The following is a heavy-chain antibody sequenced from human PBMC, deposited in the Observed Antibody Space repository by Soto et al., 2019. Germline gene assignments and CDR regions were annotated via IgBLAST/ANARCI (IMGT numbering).Heavy chain of an antibody. Sequence: GESLKISCKGSGYSFTSYWIGWVRQMPGKGLEWMGIIYPGDSDTRYSPSFQGQVTISADKSISTAYLQWSSLKASDTAMYYCARLNDTYYDFWSGYSAISIFDYWGRGTLVTVSS. D-gene: IGHD3-3*01. CDR1: GYSFTSYW. CDR2: IYPGDSDT. J-gene: IGHJ4*02. V-gene: IGHV5-51*01. CDR3: ARLNDTYYDFWSGYSAISIFDY.